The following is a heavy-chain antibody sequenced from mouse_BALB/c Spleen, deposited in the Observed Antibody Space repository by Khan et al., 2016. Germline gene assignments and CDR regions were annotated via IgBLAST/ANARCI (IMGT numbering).Heavy chain of an antibody. CDR3: ARGNLGY. V-gene: IGHV14-3*02. Sequence: VRLQQSGAEFVKPGASVKLSCTASGFNIKDTYMYWVKQRPEQGLEWIGRIDSANGNSKYDQKFQGTATIPADTSSNTAHLQLSSLTSDDTALYYCARGNLGYWGQGTTLTVSS. CDR2: IDSANGNS. J-gene: IGHJ2*01. CDR1: GFNIKDTY.